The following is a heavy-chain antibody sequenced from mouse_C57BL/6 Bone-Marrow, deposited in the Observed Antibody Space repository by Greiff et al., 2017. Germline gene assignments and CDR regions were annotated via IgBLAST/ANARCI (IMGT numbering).Heavy chain of an antibody. D-gene: IGHD2-3*01. CDR3: SSFDGDYFDF. CDR1: GFNIKDDY. CDR2: IDPEIGDT. V-gene: IGHV14-4*01. J-gene: IGHJ2*01. Sequence: VQLQQSGAELVRPGASVKLSCTASGFNIKDDYIHWVKQRPEQGLEWIGWIDPEIGDTEYASKFKGKATITSDTSSNTAYLQLSSLTSEDTAVYYFSSFDGDYFDFWGQGTPLTVAS.